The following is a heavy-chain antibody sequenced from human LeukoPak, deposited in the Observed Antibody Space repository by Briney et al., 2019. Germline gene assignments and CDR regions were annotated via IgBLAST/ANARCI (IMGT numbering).Heavy chain of an antibody. CDR1: GVFMRNYY. D-gene: IGHD3-16*01. J-gene: IGHJ4*02. Sequence: SETLSLTCTVSGVFMRNYYWSWIRQPPGKGLEWIGHINSIGITKCNPSLKSRVAISVDTSNNQFSLKLSSVTAAETAFYYCARDFTLGGDSYFDYWGQGILVTVSS. CDR2: INSIGIT. V-gene: IGHV4-59*01. CDR3: ARDFTLGGDSYFDY.